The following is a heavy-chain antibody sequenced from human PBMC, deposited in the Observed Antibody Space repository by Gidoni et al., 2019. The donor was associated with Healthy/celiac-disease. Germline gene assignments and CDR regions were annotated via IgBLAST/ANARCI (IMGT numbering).Heavy chain of an antibody. D-gene: IGHD3-3*01. CDR3: ARDLFNDFWSGYYYYGMDV. CDR2: ISSSSSYI. CDR1: GFTFSSYS. Sequence: EVQLVESGGGLVTPGGSLRLSCAASGFTFSSYSMNWVSQAPGKGLEWVSSISSSSSYIYYADSVKGRFTISRDNAKNSLYLQMNSLRAEDTAVYYCARDLFNDFWSGYYYYGMDVWGQGTTVTVSS. V-gene: IGHV3-21*01. J-gene: IGHJ6*02.